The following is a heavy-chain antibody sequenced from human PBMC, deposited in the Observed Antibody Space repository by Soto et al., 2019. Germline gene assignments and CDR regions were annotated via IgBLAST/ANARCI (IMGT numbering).Heavy chain of an antibody. V-gene: IGHV3-48*02. Sequence: EVQLVESGGGLVQPGGSLRVSCAASGFIFSRYSMNWVRQAPGKVLEWLSYIDGSSHTIYYAHSVKGRFIISRDNAKNSLYLQMNSLRDEDTAVYYCARGGVASIFGDSWGQGTLVTVSS. CDR2: IDGSSHTI. CDR3: ARGGVASIFGDS. CDR1: GFIFSRYS. J-gene: IGHJ4*02. D-gene: IGHD5-12*01.